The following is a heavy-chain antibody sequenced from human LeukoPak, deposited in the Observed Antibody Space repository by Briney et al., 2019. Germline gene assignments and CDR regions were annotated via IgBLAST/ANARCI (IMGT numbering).Heavy chain of an antibody. Sequence: PSETLSLTCTVSGGSISSYYWNWIRQPPGKGLEWIGYIYYSGSTNYNPPLKSRVTMSVDTSKNQFSLKLSSVTAADTAVYYCARELWFEYYYYGMDVWGQGTTVTVSS. CDR1: GGSISSYY. J-gene: IGHJ6*02. D-gene: IGHD5-18*01. CDR2: IYYSGST. CDR3: ARELWFEYYYYGMDV. V-gene: IGHV4-59*01.